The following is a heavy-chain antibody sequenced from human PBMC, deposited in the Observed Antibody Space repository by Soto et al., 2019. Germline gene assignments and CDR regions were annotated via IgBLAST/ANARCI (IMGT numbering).Heavy chain of an antibody. CDR3: IQSRCGGDCLQSYASYYYYCMDV. V-gene: IGHV2-5*02. J-gene: IGHJ6*01. CDR1: AFSLSTAGVG. CDR2: IYWDDDK. D-gene: IGHD2-21*02. Sequence: QITLKESGPTLVKPTQTLTLTCTFSAFSLSTAGVGVSWIRQPPGKALEWLALIYWDDDKRYSPSLRSRLTITKDTSKNQVVLTMTNMEPVDTATYYCIQSRCGGDCLQSYASYYYYCMDVW.